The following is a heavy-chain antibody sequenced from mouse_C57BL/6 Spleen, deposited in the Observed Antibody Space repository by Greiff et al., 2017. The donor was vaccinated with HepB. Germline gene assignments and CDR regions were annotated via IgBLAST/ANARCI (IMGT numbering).Heavy chain of an antibody. CDR1: GFNIKDDY. Sequence: EVQLQQSGAELVRPGASVKLSCTASGFNIKDDYMHWVKQRPEQGLEWIGWIDPENGDTEYASKFQGKATITADTSSNTAYLQPSSLTSEDTAVYYCTTGYYGSSLFAYWGQGTLVTVSA. D-gene: IGHD1-1*01. J-gene: IGHJ3*01. CDR3: TTGYYGSSLFAY. V-gene: IGHV14-4*01. CDR2: IDPENGDT.